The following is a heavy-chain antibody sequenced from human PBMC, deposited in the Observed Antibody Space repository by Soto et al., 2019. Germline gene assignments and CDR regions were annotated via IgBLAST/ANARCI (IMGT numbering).Heavy chain of an antibody. CDR2: IYPNSGGT. CDR1: GYTFTGYY. V-gene: IGHV1-2*02. CDR3: ARHGAIARGYSYGYGMDV. Sequence: QVQLVQSGAEVKKPGASVKVSCKAAGYTFTGYYMHWVRQAPGQGLEWMGWIYPNSGGTNYAQKFQGRVTKTRDTSISTAYMELSRLRSDDTAVYYCARHGAIARGYSYGYGMDVWGQGTTVTVSS. D-gene: IGHD5-18*01. J-gene: IGHJ6*02.